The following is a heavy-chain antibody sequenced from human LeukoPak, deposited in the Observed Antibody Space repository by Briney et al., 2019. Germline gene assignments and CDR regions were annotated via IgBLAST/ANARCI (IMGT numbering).Heavy chain of an antibody. V-gene: IGHV1-2*02. J-gene: IGHJ4*02. CDR3: ARDTGFPFFDF. CDR1: GYTIIGYY. Sequence: ASVKVSCKASGYTIIGYYIHWVRQAPGQGLEWMGSINPNSGVTDYAQNFQGRVTMTRDTSISTAYMELNRLTSDDTAVYYCARDTGFPFFDFWGQGTLVTVSS. CDR2: INPNSGVT.